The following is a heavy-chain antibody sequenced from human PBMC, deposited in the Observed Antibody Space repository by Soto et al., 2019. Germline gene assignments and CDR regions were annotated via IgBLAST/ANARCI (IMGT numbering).Heavy chain of an antibody. CDR2: ITSSGSTR. Sequence: EVQLVESGGGLVQPGGSLRLSCAGSGFTFSSYEMNWVRQAPGKGLEWVSYITSSGSTRYYADSVRGRFTISRDNAKNSLYLQMYSLRAEDTAVYYCARDSGLWWYFDLWGRGTLVTVSS. CDR1: GFTFSSYE. V-gene: IGHV3-48*03. J-gene: IGHJ2*01. D-gene: IGHD3-16*01. CDR3: ARDSGLWWYFDL.